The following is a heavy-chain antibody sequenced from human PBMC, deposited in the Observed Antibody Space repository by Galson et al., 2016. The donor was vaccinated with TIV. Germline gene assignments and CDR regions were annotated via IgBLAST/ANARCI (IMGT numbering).Heavy chain of an antibody. Sequence: SLRLSCAASGFTFSSYAMSWVRQPPGKGLEWVSLISGSGGSTYYADSVKGRFTISRDNFKNTLYLQMDSLTAEDTAIYYCAKKRIAGDGIGNWFDPWGQGTLVTVSS. D-gene: IGHD6-13*01. CDR3: AKKRIAGDGIGNWFDP. CDR2: ISGSGGST. J-gene: IGHJ5*02. V-gene: IGHV3-23*01. CDR1: GFTFSSYA.